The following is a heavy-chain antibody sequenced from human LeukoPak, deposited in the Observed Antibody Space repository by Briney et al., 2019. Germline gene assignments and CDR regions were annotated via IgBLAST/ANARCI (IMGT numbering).Heavy chain of an antibody. Sequence: PSGTLSLTCAVSGGSISSSNWWSWVRQPPGKGLEWIGSIYHSGSTYYNPSLKSRVTISVDTSKNQFSLKLSSVTAADTAVYYCARGGVGWFGELSPFDYWGQGTLVTVSS. J-gene: IGHJ4*02. D-gene: IGHD3-10*01. CDR3: ARGGVGWFGELSPFDY. CDR2: IYHSGST. V-gene: IGHV4-4*02. CDR1: GGSISSSNW.